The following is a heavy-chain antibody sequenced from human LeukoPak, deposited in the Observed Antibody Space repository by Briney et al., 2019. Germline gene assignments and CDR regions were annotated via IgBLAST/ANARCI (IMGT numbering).Heavy chain of an antibody. Sequence: GGSLRLSCAGSGFTLSSSWMHWVRQAPGKGPVWVAHVSPDGNLANYADSVKGRFIISRDDAKNTLFLQMNSLRAEDTAVYYCARDLSFSPDHWGQGTLVTVSS. CDR1: GFTLSSSW. CDR3: ARDLSFSPDH. V-gene: IGHV3-74*01. J-gene: IGHJ4*02. CDR2: VSPDGNLA.